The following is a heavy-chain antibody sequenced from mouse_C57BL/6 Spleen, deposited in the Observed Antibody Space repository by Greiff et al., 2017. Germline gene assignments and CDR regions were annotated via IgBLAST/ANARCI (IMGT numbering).Heavy chain of an antibody. CDR3: ARGWGSSHYYAMDY. Sequence: QVQLQQPGAELVMPGASVKLSCKASGYTFTSYWMHWVKQRPIQGLEWIGNIDPSDSETHYNQKFKDKATLTVDKSSSTAYMQLSSLTSEDSAVYYCARGWGSSHYYAMDYWGQGTSVTVSS. CDR2: IDPSDSET. J-gene: IGHJ4*01. CDR1: GYTFTSYW. D-gene: IGHD1-1*01. V-gene: IGHV1-52*01.